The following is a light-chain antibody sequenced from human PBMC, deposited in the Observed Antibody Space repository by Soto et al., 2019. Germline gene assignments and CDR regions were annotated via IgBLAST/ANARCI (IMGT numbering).Light chain of an antibody. CDR3: QQFSSYPLT. V-gene: IGKV3-11*01. Sequence: EVGWPQYPATLSLSPGERATLSCRASQSVSSYLAWYQQKPGQAPRLLIYDASNRATGIPDRFSGGGSGTDFTLTISRLEPEDFAVYYCQQFSSYPLTFGGGTKVDIK. CDR1: QSVSSY. J-gene: IGKJ4*01. CDR2: DAS.